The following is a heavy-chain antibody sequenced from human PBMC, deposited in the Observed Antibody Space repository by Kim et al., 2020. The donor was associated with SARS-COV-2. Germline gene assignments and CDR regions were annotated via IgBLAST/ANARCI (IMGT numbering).Heavy chain of an antibody. CDR1: GGSIRTGY. CDR3: AAIGPWGAWVGS. J-gene: IGHJ5*01. D-gene: IGHD3-16*01. CDR2: IHYSGTT. Sequence: SETLSLTCTVSGGSIRTGYCSWLRQSPGKGLEHIGYIHYSGTTNYNPSLKSRSTLSVDASKNQFSLRLTSVTAADTAVYHCAAIGPWGAWVGSWG. V-gene: IGHV4-59*08.